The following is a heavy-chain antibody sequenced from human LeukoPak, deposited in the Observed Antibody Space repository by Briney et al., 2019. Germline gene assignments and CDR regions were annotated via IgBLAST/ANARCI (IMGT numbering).Heavy chain of an antibody. Sequence: ASVKVSCKASGYTFTSYGISWVRQAPGQGLEWMGWISAYNGNTNYAQKLQGRVTMTTDTSTSTAYMELRSLRSDDTAVYYCARDKVYGSGSCYGWFDPWGQGTLVTVSS. CDR3: ARDKVYGSGSCYGWFDP. V-gene: IGHV1-18*01. CDR2: ISAYNGNT. CDR1: GYTFTSYG. D-gene: IGHD3-10*01. J-gene: IGHJ5*02.